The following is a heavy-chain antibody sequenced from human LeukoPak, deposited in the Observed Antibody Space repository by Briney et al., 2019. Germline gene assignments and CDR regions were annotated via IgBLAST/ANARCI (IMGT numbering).Heavy chain of an antibody. Sequence: GGSLRLSCTASGFTFGDYAMSWFRQAPGKGLEWVGFIRSKAYGGTTECAASVKGRFTISRDDSKSIAYLQMNSLKTEDTAVYYCTRENYDSSGYPFYYFDYWGQGTLVTVSS. J-gene: IGHJ4*02. CDR3: TRENYDSSGYPFYYFDY. CDR1: GFTFGDYA. CDR2: IRSKAYGGTT. D-gene: IGHD3-22*01. V-gene: IGHV3-49*03.